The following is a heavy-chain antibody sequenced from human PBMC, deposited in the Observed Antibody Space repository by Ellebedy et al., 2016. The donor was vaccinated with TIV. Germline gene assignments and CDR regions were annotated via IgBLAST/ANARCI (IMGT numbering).Heavy chain of an antibody. CDR3: ARWSSSWYLDYYYGMDV. CDR1: GGTFNSYA. J-gene: IGHJ6*02. D-gene: IGHD6-13*01. Sequence: AASVKVSCKASGGTFNSYAISWVRQAPGQGLEWMGGIIPIFGTANYAQKFQGRVTITADESTSTAYMELSSLRSEDTAVYYCARWSSSWYLDYYYGMDVWGQGTTVTVSS. V-gene: IGHV1-69*13. CDR2: IIPIFGTA.